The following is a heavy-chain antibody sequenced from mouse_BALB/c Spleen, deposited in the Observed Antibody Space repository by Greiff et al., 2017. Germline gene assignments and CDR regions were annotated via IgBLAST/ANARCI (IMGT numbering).Heavy chain of an antibody. Sequence: VQLQQSGPELVKPGASVKISCKASGYTFTDYYINWVKQKPGQGLEWIGWIYPGSGNTKYNEKFKGKATLTVDTSSSTAYMQLSSLTSEDTAVYFCARRNGYITGYYFDYWGQGTTLTVSS. J-gene: IGHJ2*01. CDR2: IYPGSGNT. V-gene: IGHV1-84*02. D-gene: IGHD1-1*01. CDR1: GYTFTDYY. CDR3: ARRNGYITGYYFDY.